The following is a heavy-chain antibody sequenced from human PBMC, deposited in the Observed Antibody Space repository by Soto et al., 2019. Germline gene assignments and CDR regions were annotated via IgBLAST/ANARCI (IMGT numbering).Heavy chain of an antibody. CDR2: IKSKTDGGTT. V-gene: IGHV3-15*01. CDR1: GFTFSNAW. D-gene: IGHD3-3*01. CDR3: TIQPRYYDFWSGMGMDV. J-gene: IGHJ6*02. Sequence: GGSLRLSCAASGFTFSNAWMSWVRQAPGKGLEWVGRIKSKTDGGTTDYAAPVKGRFTISRDDSKNTLYLQMNSLKTEDTAVYYCTIQPRYYDFWSGMGMDVWGQGTTVTVSS.